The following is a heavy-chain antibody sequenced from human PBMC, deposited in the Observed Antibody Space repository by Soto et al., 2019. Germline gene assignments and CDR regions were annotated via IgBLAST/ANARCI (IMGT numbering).Heavy chain of an antibody. CDR2: IYGDDEQ. D-gene: IGHD3-9*01. CDR3: ARESYICTYFDS. Sequence: QITLKESGPTLVQPTQTLTLTCTFSEFSLSTSAVGVGWIRQPPGKALEWLALIYGDDEQRYSPSLKSRLTITRDAYKKQVILTMTNMNPVDTATYYCARESYICTYFDSWGQGILVSVSS. J-gene: IGHJ4*02. CDR1: EFSLSTSAVG. V-gene: IGHV2-5*02.